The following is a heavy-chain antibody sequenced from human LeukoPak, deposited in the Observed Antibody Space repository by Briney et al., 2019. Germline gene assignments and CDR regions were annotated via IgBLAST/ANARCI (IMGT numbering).Heavy chain of an antibody. Sequence: GRSLRLSCAASGFTFSKYTMHWVRQAPGKGLEWVALISYDGSNKYYADSVRGRFTISRDNSKNTLYLQMNSLRTEVTAVYYCARGDGGPQNWFDPWGQGTLVTVSS. D-gene: IGHD4-23*01. V-gene: IGHV3-30*04. CDR2: ISYDGSNK. J-gene: IGHJ5*02. CDR1: GFTFSKYT. CDR3: ARGDGGPQNWFDP.